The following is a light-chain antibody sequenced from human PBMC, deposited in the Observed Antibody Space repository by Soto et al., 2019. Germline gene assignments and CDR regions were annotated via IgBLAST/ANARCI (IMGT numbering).Light chain of an antibody. V-gene: IGLV1-44*01. CDR1: SSNIGSNP. Sequence: QSVLTQPPSASGTPGQRVTISCSGSSSNIGSNPVNWYQQLPGTAPKLLIYSNNQRPSAVPDRFSGSKSGTSASLAISGLQSSDESDYYCAACDVGLNAGVFGGGATRTVL. CDR2: SNN. CDR3: AACDVGLNAGV. J-gene: IGLJ3*02.